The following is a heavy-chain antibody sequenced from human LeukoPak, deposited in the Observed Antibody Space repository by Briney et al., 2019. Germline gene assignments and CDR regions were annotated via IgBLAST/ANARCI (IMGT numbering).Heavy chain of an antibody. V-gene: IGHV3-64*02. CDR3: ARDRSGAFDY. CDR2: ISTKGGST. J-gene: IGHJ4*02. D-gene: IGHD6-19*01. Sequence: GGSLRLSCAASGFIFSNYAMYWVRQAPGKGLESVAAISTKGGSTSYADSVKGRMTISRDDSKNTLFLQMGSLTTDDMGLYFCARDRSGAFDYWGQGTLVSVSS. CDR1: GFIFSNYA.